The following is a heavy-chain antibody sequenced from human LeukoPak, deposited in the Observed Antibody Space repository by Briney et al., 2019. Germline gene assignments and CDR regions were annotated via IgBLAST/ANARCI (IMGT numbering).Heavy chain of an antibody. D-gene: IGHD6-19*01. CDR1: GFTFSSYE. CDR3: ARELDITGWVGAFDY. V-gene: IGHV3-48*03. Sequence: PGGSLRLSCAASGFTFSSYEMNWVRQAPGKGLEWVSYISYSGNTIYYGDSVKGRFTISRDNSKNSVYLQMSNLRAEDTAVYYCARELDITGWVGAFDYWGQGTVVTVSS. CDR2: ISYSGNTI. J-gene: IGHJ4*02.